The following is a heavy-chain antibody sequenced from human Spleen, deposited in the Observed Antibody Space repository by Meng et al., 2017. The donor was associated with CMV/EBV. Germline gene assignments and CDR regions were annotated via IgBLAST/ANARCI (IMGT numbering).Heavy chain of an antibody. D-gene: IGHD3-16*02. CDR3: ARGAGGLGDLSPWYYLDS. V-gene: IGHV3-72*01. Sequence: GESLKISCAASGFTFSDHYMDWVRQAPGKGLEWVGRISNKPNTYTTEYSASVKARFTISRDDSKNSLYLQMNALKTEDTAVYYCARGAGGLGDLSPWYYLDSWGQGTLVTVSS. CDR2: ISNKPNTYTT. CDR1: GFTFSDHY. J-gene: IGHJ4*02.